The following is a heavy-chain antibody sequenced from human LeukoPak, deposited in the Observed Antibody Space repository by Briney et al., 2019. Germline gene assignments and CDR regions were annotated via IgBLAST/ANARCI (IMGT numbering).Heavy chain of an antibody. V-gene: IGHV1-2*02. J-gene: IGHJ4*02. CDR3: ARDETGYSSSWYSYRLSGMGY. Sequence: ASVKVSCKASGYTFTGYYMHWVRQAPGQGLEWMGWINPNSGGTNYAQKFQGRVTMTRDTSISTAYMELSRLRSDDTAVYYCARDETGYSSSWYSYRLSGMGYWGQGTLVTVSS. CDR2: INPNSGGT. CDR1: GYTFTGYY. D-gene: IGHD6-13*01.